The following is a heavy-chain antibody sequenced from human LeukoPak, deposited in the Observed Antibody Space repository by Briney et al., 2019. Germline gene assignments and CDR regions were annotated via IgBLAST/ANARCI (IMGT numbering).Heavy chain of an antibody. D-gene: IGHD6-6*01. CDR2: IWYDGSNK. V-gene: IGHV3-33*01. Sequence: GGSLRLSCAASGFTFRNHGMHWVRQAPGKGLEWVAVIWYDGSNKYYADSVKGRFTISRDNSKNTLDLQMNSLRAEDTAVYYCARDMASRRVDVWGQGSLVTVSS. J-gene: IGHJ5*02. CDR1: GFTFRNHG. CDR3: ARDMASRRVDV.